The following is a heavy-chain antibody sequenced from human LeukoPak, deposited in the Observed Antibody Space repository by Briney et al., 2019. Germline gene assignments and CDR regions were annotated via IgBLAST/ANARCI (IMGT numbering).Heavy chain of an antibody. Sequence: GGSLRLSCAASGFTFSSYEMNWVRQAPGKGLEWVSYISSGGSTIYYADSVKGRFTISRDNAKNPLYLQMNSLRAEDTAVYYCARASVDGFDYWGQGTLVTVSS. CDR2: ISSGGSTI. CDR1: GFTFSSYE. J-gene: IGHJ4*02. CDR3: ARASVDGFDY. D-gene: IGHD3-10*01. V-gene: IGHV3-48*03.